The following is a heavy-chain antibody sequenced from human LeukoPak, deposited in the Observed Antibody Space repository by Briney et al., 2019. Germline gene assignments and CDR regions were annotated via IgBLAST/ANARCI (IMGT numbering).Heavy chain of an antibody. CDR2: INHSGST. Sequence: PSETLSLTCAVYGGSFSGYYWSWIRQPPGKGLEWIGEINHSGSTNYNPSLKSRVTISVDTSKNQFSLKLSSVTAADTAVYYCARGRPLRNCSGGSRYSFHTYYFDYWGQGTLVTVSS. D-gene: IGHD2-15*01. J-gene: IGHJ4*02. CDR1: GGSFSGYY. CDR3: ARGRPLRNCSGGSRYSFHTYYFDY. V-gene: IGHV4-34*01.